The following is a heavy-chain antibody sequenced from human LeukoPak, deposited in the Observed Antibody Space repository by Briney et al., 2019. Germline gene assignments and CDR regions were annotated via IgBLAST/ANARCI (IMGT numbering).Heavy chain of an antibody. J-gene: IGHJ4*02. CDR2: IYCSGST. V-gene: IGHV4-59*01. D-gene: IGHD3-10*01. CDR3: AMAGGSGTYYVDY. CDR1: GGSISSYY. Sequence: SESLSLTCTVSGGSISSYYWSWIRQPPGKGLEWIGYIYCSGSTNYNPSLKSRVTISLDTSKNQFSLKLSSVTAADTAVYYCAMAGGSGTYYVDYWGQGTLVTVSS.